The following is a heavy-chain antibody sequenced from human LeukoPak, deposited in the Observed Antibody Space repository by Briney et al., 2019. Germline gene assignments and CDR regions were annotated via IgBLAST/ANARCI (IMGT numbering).Heavy chain of an antibody. D-gene: IGHD2-15*01. CDR2: ISAYNGNT. CDR1: GYTFTSYG. Sequence: ASVKVSCKASGYTFTSYGISWVRQAPGQGLGWMGWISAYNGNTNYAQKLQGRVTMTTDTSTSTAYMELRSLRSDDTAVYYCARLGYCSGGSCYSKDYWGQGTLVTVSS. J-gene: IGHJ4*02. V-gene: IGHV1-18*01. CDR3: ARLGYCSGGSCYSKDY.